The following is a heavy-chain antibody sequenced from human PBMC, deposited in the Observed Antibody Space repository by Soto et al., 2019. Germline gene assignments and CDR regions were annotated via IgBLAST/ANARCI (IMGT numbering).Heavy chain of an antibody. CDR1: GFTFSSHA. CDR2: ISSDGSNK. J-gene: IGHJ4*02. Sequence: QVQLVESGGGVVQPGRSLRLSCAVSGFTFSSHAIHWVRQAPGKGLEWVTLISSDGSNKYYADSVKGRFTTSRDNSKNTMYLQMNSLRVEDTAVYYCARDDEGGSDCDLGYWGQGALVTVSS. V-gene: IGHV3-30-3*01. CDR3: ARDDEGGSDCDLGY. D-gene: IGHD1-26*01.